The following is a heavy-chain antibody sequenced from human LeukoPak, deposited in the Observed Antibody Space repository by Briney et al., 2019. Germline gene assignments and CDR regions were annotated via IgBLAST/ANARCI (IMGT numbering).Heavy chain of an antibody. J-gene: IGHJ6*02. V-gene: IGHV3-33*06. D-gene: IGHD3-3*01. CDR3: AKDRNDFLEWFYGMDV. CDR1: GFTFSDYG. CDR2: IWYDGTNK. Sequence: PGRSLRLSCAASGFTFSDYGMHWVRQAPGKGLEWVAVIWYDGTNKYYADSVKGRFTISRDNSKNTLYLQMNSLRAEDTAVYYCAKDRNDFLEWFYGMDVWGQGTTVTVSS.